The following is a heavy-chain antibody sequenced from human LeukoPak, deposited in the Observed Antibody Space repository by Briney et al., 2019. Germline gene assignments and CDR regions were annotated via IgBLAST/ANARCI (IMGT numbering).Heavy chain of an antibody. Sequence: GGSLRLSCAASGFIFSSYWMHWVRQAPGKGLVWVSRIRTDGTITTYADSVKGRFSISRDNAKNTLYLQVSSLRVEDTAVYYCAREGTGSYMDVWGKGTTVTVSS. CDR1: GFIFSSYW. CDR2: IRTDGTIT. D-gene: IGHD1/OR15-1a*01. V-gene: IGHV3-74*01. J-gene: IGHJ6*03. CDR3: AREGTGSYMDV.